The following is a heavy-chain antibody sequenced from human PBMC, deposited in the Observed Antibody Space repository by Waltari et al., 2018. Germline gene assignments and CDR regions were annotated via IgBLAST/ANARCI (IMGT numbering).Heavy chain of an antibody. CDR2: INPSGGST. D-gene: IGHD5-18*01. V-gene: IGHV1-46*01. Sequence: QVHLVQSGAEVKNPGASVQVSFKASGYTFTSYYMHCVRQSPGQGLEWMGIINPSGGSTSHAKKFQGRVNMTRDTSTRRVYMVLSSMRCEDTAVYYCARGGGYSYGRYFAYWGQGTLVTVSS. J-gene: IGHJ4*02. CDR1: GYTFTSYY. CDR3: ARGGGYSYGRYFAY.